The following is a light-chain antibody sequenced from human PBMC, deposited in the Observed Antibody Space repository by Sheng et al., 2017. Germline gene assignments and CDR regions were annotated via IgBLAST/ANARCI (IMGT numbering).Light chain of an antibody. CDR1: QGVRSNF. CDR2: GAS. J-gene: IGKJ5*01. CDR3: QQYGSTPIT. V-gene: IGKV3-20*01. Sequence: EIVLTQSPGTLSLSPGERATLSCRASQGVRSNFLAWYQQKPGQAPRLLIYGASSRATGIPDTFRGSGSGTEFTLTISRLEPEDFALYYCQQYGSTPITFGQGTRLEIK.